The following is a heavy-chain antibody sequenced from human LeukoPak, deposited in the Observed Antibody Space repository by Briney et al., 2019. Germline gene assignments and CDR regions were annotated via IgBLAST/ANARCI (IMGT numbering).Heavy chain of an antibody. CDR1: GFTFSSYG. D-gene: IGHD6-19*01. V-gene: IGHV3-30*18. Sequence: GGSRRLSCAASGFTFSSYGMHWVRQAPGKGLEWVAVISYDGSNKYYADSVKGRFTISRDNSKNTLYLQMNSLRAEDTAVYYCAKDKGGWSSDAFDIWGQGTKVTVSS. J-gene: IGHJ3*02. CDR3: AKDKGGWSSDAFDI. CDR2: ISYDGSNK.